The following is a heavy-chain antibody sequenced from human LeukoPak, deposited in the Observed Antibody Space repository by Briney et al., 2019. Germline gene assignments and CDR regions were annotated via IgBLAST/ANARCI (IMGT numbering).Heavy chain of an antibody. D-gene: IGHD3-22*01. CDR3: AKAKARYYYDSSGYYYGH. J-gene: IGHJ4*02. CDR1: GFTFSSYS. V-gene: IGHV3-21*04. CDR2: ISSSSSYI. Sequence: PGGSLRLSCAASGFTFSSYSMNWVRQAPGKGLEWVSSISSSSSYIYYADSVKGRFTISRDNAKNSLYLQMNSLRAEDTAVYYCAKAKARYYYDSSGYYYGHWGQGTLVTVSS.